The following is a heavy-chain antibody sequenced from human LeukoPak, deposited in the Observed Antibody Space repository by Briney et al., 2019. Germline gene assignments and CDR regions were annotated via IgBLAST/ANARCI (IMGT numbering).Heavy chain of an antibody. D-gene: IGHD6-13*01. V-gene: IGHV3-30*02. Sequence: HPGGSLRLSCAASGFTFSSYGMHWVRQAPGKGLEWVAFIRYDGSNKYYADSVKGRFTISRDNSKNTLYLQMNSLRAEDTAVYYCAKDDTAAATCMDVWGKGTTVTISS. CDR3: AKDDTAAATCMDV. J-gene: IGHJ6*04. CDR2: IRYDGSNK. CDR1: GFTFSSYG.